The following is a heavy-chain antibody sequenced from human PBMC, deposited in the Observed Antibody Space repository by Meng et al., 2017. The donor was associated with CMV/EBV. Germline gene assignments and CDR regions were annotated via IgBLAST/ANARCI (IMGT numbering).Heavy chain of an antibody. CDR1: GFTFSSYA. Sequence: SCAASGFTFSSYAMGWVRQAPGKGLEWIGEINHSGSTNYNPSLKSRVIISLDTTENQFSLKLRSVTTADTAVYYCARQPRDKLLLSSSGWYGGSFDYWGQGTLVTVSS. CDR3: ARQPRDKLLLSSSGWYGGSFDY. J-gene: IGHJ4*02. D-gene: IGHD6-19*01. V-gene: IGHV4-34*01. CDR2: INHSGST.